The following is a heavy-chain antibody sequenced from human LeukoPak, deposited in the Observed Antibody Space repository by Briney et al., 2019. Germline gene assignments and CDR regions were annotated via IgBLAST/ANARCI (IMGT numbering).Heavy chain of an antibody. CDR2: IKSKTDGGTT. Sequence: GGSLRLSCAASGFTFSNAWMSWVRQAPGKGLEWVGRIKSKTDGGTTDYAAPVKGRFTISRDDSKNTLYLQMNSLKTEDTAVYYCTLVSGQWLVQFYYYYYYMDVWGKGTTVTVSS. CDR3: TLVSGQWLVQFYYYYYYMDV. D-gene: IGHD6-19*01. J-gene: IGHJ6*03. V-gene: IGHV3-15*01. CDR1: GFTFSNAW.